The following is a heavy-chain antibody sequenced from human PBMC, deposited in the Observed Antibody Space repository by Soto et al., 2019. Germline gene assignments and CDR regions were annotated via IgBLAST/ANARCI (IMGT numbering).Heavy chain of an antibody. CDR3: ARDTYYSFDP. CDR1: GFTFSSYA. J-gene: IGHJ5*02. CDR2: INDGGST. Sequence: GGSLRLSCAASGFTFSSYATSWVRQAPGKGLEWVSGINDGGSTYYEDSVKGRFTISRDNSKNTLSLQMNSLRAEDTAVYYCARDTYYSFDPWGQGTLVTVSS. V-gene: IGHV3-23*01. D-gene: IGHD3-10*01.